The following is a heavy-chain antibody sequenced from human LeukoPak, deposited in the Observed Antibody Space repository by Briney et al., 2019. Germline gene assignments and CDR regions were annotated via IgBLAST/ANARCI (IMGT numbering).Heavy chain of an antibody. Sequence: ETLSLTCTVSGGSISNGGYYWSWIRQHPGKGLEWVSGISGSGGSTYYADSVKGRFSISRDNSKNTLDLQMNSLRADDTAVYYCAKRNGYSLDDWGQGTLVTVSS. CDR1: GGSISNGGYY. CDR3: AKRNGYSLDD. J-gene: IGHJ4*02. CDR2: ISGSGGST. D-gene: IGHD5-18*01. V-gene: IGHV3-23*01.